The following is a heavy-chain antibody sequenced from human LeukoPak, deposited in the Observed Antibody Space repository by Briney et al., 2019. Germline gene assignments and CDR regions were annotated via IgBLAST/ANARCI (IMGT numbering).Heavy chain of an antibody. Sequence: PGGSLRLSCAASGFTFSSYDMNWVRQAPGKGLEWISYISSSGRTIYYADSVRGRFTISRDNAQNSLYLQMNSLRAEDTAVYYCARDYNYGLDYWGQGTLVTVSS. V-gene: IGHV3-48*01. CDR3: ARDYNYGLDY. CDR2: ISSSGRTI. J-gene: IGHJ4*02. CDR1: GFTFSSYD. D-gene: IGHD5-18*01.